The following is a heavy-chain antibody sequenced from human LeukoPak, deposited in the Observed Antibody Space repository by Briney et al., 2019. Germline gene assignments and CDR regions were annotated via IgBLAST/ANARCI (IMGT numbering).Heavy chain of an antibody. J-gene: IGHJ3*02. V-gene: IGHV4-34*01. CDR1: GGSFSGYH. CDR2: INHTGST. D-gene: IGHD3-10*01. Sequence: SETLSLTCAVYGGSFSGYHWNWIRQPPGKGLEWIGEINHTGSTNYNPSLKSRVTISVDTSKNQFSLKLSSVTAADTAVYYCARRHYGPRVRAFDIWGQGTMVTVSS. CDR3: ARRHYGPRVRAFDI.